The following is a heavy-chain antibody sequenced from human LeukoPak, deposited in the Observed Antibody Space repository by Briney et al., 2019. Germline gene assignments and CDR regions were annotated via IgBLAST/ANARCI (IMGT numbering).Heavy chain of an antibody. CDR1: GFTFSSYA. V-gene: IGHV3-30*04. Sequence: GWSLRLSCAASGFTFSSYAMHWVRQAPGKGLEWVAVISYDGSNKYYADSVKGRFTIARDNSKNTLYLQMNSLRAEDTAVYYCATYIVVVVAATPHTVTRVNDYWGQGTLVTVSS. CDR2: ISYDGSNK. CDR3: ATYIVVVVAATPHTVTRVNDY. D-gene: IGHD2-15*01. J-gene: IGHJ4*02.